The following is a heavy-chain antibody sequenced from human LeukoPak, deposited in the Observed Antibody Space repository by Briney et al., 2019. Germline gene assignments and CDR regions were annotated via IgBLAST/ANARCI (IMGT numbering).Heavy chain of an antibody. V-gene: IGHV4-61*02. CDR3: ARDRRGQLPYYYYMDV. Sequence: SQTLSLTCTVSGGSISSGSYYWSWIRQPAGKGLEWIGRIYTSGSTNYNPSLKSRVTISVDTSKNQFSLKLSSVTAADTAVYYCARDRRGQLPYYYYMDVWGKGTTVTVSS. CDR1: GGSISSGSYY. D-gene: IGHD2-2*01. CDR2: IYTSGST. J-gene: IGHJ6*03.